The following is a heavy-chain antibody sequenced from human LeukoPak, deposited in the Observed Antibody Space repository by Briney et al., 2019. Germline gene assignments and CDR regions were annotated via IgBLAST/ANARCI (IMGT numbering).Heavy chain of an antibody. CDR2: IYSGGST. CDR3: ARASRIVGAVVDYFDY. V-gene: IGHV3-66*01. Sequence: GGSLRLSCAASGFTVSSNYMSWVRQAPGKGLEWVSVIYSGGSTYYADSVKGRFTISRDNSKNTLYLQMNSLRAEDTAVYYCARASRIVGAVVDYFDYWGQGTLVTVSS. CDR1: GFTVSSNY. J-gene: IGHJ4*02. D-gene: IGHD1-26*01.